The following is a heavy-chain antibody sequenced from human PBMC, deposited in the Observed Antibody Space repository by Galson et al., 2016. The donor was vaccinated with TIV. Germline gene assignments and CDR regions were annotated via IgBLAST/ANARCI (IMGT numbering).Heavy chain of an antibody. D-gene: IGHD3-10*02. CDR2: IWYDGSDK. Sequence: PRLSCAASGFTFGSYGMHWVRQAPGKGLEWVAFIWYDGSDKNYGDSVKGRFTISRDNSKNTLYLQMNRLRAEDTAVYYCARVFADYYVDYWGQGTLVTVSS. V-gene: IGHV3-33*08. CDR1: GFTFGSYG. J-gene: IGHJ4*02. CDR3: ARVFADYYVDY.